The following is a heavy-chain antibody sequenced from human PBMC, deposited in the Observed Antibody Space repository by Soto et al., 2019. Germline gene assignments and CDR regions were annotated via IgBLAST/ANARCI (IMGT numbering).Heavy chain of an antibody. CDR2: ISSSGSTI. V-gene: IGHV3-48*04. CDR1: GFTCNRYG. CDR3: ARSHLYYDSSGYPDY. J-gene: IGHJ4*02. D-gene: IGHD3-22*01. Sequence: GGSLRLSCAASGFTCNRYGMHWVRQAPGKGLEWVSYISSSGSTIYYADSVKGRFTISRDNAKNSLYLQMNSLRAEDTAVYYCARSHLYYDSSGYPDYWGQGTLVTVSS.